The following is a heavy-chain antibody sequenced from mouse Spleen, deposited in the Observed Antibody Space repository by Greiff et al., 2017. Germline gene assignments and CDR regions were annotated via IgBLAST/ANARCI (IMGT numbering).Heavy chain of an antibody. V-gene: IGHV5-12*02. CDR1: GFTFSDYY. Sequence: EVKLMESGGGLVQPGGSLKLSCATSGFTFSDYYMYWVRQTPEKRLEWVAYISNGGGSTYYPDTVKGRFTISRDNAKNTLYLQMSRLKSEDTAMYYCARRGDYDDYYAMDYWGQGTSVTVSS. D-gene: IGHD2-4*01. CDR2: ISNGGGST. CDR3: ARRGDYDDYYAMDY. J-gene: IGHJ4*01.